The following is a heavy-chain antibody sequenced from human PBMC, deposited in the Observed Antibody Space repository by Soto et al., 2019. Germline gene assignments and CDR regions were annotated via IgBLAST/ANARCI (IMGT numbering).Heavy chain of an antibody. CDR2: IYPGDSDT. CDR1: GYSFTSYW. J-gene: IGHJ6*02. CDR3: AGRGFRGVIIRARDYYGMDF. Sequence: PGESLKISCKGSGYSFTSYWIGWVRQMPGKGLEWMGIIYPGDSDTRYSPSFQGQVTISADKSISTAYLQWSSLKASDTPIYYCAGRGFRGVIIRARDYYGMDFWGQGSTITVS. V-gene: IGHV5-51*01. D-gene: IGHD3-10*01.